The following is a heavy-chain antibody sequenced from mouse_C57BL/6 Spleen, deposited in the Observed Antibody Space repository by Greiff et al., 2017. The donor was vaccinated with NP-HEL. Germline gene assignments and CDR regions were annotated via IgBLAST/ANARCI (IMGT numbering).Heavy chain of an antibody. CDR1: GYSFTDYN. Sequence: LVESGPELVKPGASVKISCKASGYSFTDYNMNWVKQSHGKSLEWIGVINPNYGTTSYNQKFKGKATLTVDQSSSTAYMQLNSLTSEDSAVDYCSRSKRYYELFAYWGQGTLVTVSA. CDR3: SRSKRYYELFAY. V-gene: IGHV1-39*01. CDR2: INPNYGTT. D-gene: IGHD2-4*01. J-gene: IGHJ3*01.